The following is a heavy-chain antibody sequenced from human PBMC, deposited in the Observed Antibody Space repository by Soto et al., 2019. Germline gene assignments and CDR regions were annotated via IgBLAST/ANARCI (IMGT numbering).Heavy chain of an antibody. CDR1: AGSISSYY. Sequence: PSETLSLTWTVSAGSISSYYWSWIRQPAGKGLEWIGRIYTSGSTNYNPSLMSRVTMSVDTSKNQFSLKLSSVPAADPAAYYSAATGPGRNYWGQGTLVTVSS. D-gene: IGHD1-26*01. V-gene: IGHV4-4*07. CDR3: AATGPGRNY. CDR2: IYTSGST. J-gene: IGHJ4*02.